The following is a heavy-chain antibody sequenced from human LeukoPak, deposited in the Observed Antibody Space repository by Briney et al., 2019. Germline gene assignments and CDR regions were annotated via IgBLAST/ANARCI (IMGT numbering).Heavy chain of an antibody. CDR3: ARHTRPTRFDAFDI. CDR1: GYSFTRHW. CDR2: IYPGDSDT. D-gene: IGHD2-15*01. J-gene: IGHJ3*02. V-gene: IGHV5-51*01. Sequence: GESLKISGKGSGYSFTRHWIGWVRQMSGKGLEWVGIIYPGDSDTRYSPSFQGQVTISADKSISTAYLQWSSLKASDTAMYYCARHTRPTRFDAFDIWGQGTMVTVSS.